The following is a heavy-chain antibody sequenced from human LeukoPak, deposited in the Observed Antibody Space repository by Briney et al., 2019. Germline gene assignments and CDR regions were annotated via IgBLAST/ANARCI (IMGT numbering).Heavy chain of an antibody. CDR2: IYYSGST. Sequence: SETLSLTCTVSGGSMTSYYWSWIRQPPGKGLEWIGYIYYSGSTKYNPSLKSRVTISVDMSKNQFSLKLNSMTTADTAVYYCARGGFQSDYWGQGTLVTVSS. D-gene: IGHD2-21*01. CDR3: ARGGFQSDY. V-gene: IGHV4-59*01. CDR1: GGSMTSYY. J-gene: IGHJ4*02.